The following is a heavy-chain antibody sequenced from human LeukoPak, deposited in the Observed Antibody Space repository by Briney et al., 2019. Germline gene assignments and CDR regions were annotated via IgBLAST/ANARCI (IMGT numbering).Heavy chain of an antibody. CDR1: GFIFDDYT. CDR3: ARVGLSSPGPGFDY. J-gene: IGHJ4*02. Sequence: GGSLRLSCAASGFIFDDYTMHWVRQAPGKGLEWVSGISGNSGSTGYADAVKGRFTMSRDNAKNSLYLQMKSLRPEDTAVYYCARVGLSSPGPGFDYWGQGTLVTVSS. V-gene: IGHV3-9*01. CDR2: ISGNSGST. D-gene: IGHD2/OR15-2a*01.